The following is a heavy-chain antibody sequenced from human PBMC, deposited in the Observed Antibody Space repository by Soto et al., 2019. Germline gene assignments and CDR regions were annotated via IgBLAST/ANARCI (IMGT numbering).Heavy chain of an antibody. J-gene: IGHJ4*02. CDR2: IDPSDSQT. Sequence: GESLKISCQGSGYSFAGYWITWVRQKPGKGLEWMGRIDPSDSQTYYSPSFRGHVTISVTKSITTVFLQWSSLRASDTAMYYCARQIFDSDTGPNFQYYFDSWGQGTPVTVSS. CDR3: ARQIFDSDTGPNFQYYFDS. CDR1: GYSFAGYW. V-gene: IGHV5-10-1*01. D-gene: IGHD3-9*01.